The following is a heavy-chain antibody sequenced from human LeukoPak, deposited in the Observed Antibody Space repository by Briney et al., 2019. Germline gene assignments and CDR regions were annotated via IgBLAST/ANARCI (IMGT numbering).Heavy chain of an antibody. CDR3: ARESSGYFIDAFDI. J-gene: IGHJ3*02. Sequence: SVKVSCKASGCTFSSYAISWVRQAPGQGLEWMGRIIPILGITNYAQKFQGRVTITADKSTSTAYMELSSLRSEDTAVYYCARESSGYFIDAFDIWGQGTMVTVSS. V-gene: IGHV1-69*04. CDR1: GCTFSSYA. D-gene: IGHD3-22*01. CDR2: IIPILGIT.